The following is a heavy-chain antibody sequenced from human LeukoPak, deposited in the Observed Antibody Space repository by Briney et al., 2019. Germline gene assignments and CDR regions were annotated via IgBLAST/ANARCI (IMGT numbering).Heavy chain of an antibody. Sequence: GGSLRLSCAASGFTFSNFWMYWVRHAPGKGLMWVARINNDGRSTTYADAVKGRFTISRDNAKNALYLQMNSLRAEDTAVYYCARWYSSGWSTYFFDYRGQGTLVTVSS. V-gene: IGHV3-74*01. CDR3: ARWYSSGWSTYFFDY. D-gene: IGHD6-19*01. CDR2: INNDGRST. CDR1: GFTFSNFW. J-gene: IGHJ4*02.